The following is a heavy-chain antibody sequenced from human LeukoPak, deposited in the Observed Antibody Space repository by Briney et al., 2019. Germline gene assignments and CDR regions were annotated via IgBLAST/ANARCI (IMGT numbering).Heavy chain of an antibody. J-gene: IGHJ6*03. CDR2: INHSGST. Sequence: PSETLSLTCAVYGVSFSGYYWSWIRQPPGKGLEWIGEINHSGSTNYNPSLKSRVTISVDTSKNQFSLKLSSVTAADTAVYYCARAAAISPNYYYYMDVWGKGTTVTVSS. D-gene: IGHD2-2*02. CDR3: ARAAAISPNYYYYMDV. CDR1: GVSFSGYY. V-gene: IGHV4-34*01.